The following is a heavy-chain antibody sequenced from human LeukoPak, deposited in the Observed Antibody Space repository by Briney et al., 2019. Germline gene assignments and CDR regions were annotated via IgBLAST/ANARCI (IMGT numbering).Heavy chain of an antibody. J-gene: IGHJ4*02. CDR2: INPNSGGT. CDR1: GYTFISYD. Sequence: GASVKVSCKASGYTFISYDINWVRQATGQGLEWMGWINPNSGGTNYAQKFQGRVTMTRDTSISTAYMELSRLRSDDTAVYYCARQAISEMATIEWGQGTLVTVSS. D-gene: IGHD5-24*01. V-gene: IGHV1-2*02. CDR3: ARQAISEMATIE.